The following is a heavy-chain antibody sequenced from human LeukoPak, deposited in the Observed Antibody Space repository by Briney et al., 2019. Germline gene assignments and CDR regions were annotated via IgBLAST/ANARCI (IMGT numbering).Heavy chain of an antibody. D-gene: IGHD3-3*01. V-gene: IGHV3-23*01. Sequence: GGSLRLSCAASGFTFSSYAMSWVRQAPGDGLEWVSAISGSGGSTYYADSVKGRFTISRDNSKNTLYLQMNSLRAEDTAVYYCAKSADYDFCSGPKWFDPWGQGTLVTVSS. J-gene: IGHJ5*02. CDR2: ISGSGGST. CDR3: AKSADYDFCSGPKWFDP. CDR1: GFTFSSYA.